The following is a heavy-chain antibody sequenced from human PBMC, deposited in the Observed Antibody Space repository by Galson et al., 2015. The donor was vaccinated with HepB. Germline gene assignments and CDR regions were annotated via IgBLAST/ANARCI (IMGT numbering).Heavy chain of an antibody. D-gene: IGHD6-13*01. CDR2: IIPILGIA. J-gene: IGHJ5*02. CDR3: ARDQPGIAAAGTDWFDP. V-gene: IGHV1-69*04. CDR1: GGTFSSYT. Sequence: SVKVSCKASGGTFSSYTISWVRQAPGQGLEWMGRIIPILGIANYAQKFQGRVTITADKSTSTAYMELSSLRSEDTAVYYCARDQPGIAAAGTDWFDPWGQGTLVTVSS.